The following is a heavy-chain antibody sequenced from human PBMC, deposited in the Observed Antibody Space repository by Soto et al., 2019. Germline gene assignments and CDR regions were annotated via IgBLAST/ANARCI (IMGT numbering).Heavy chain of an antibody. Sequence: GGSLRLSCAASGFTFSNAWINWVRQAPGKGLEWVGRIKSKTDGGTTDYAEPVKGRFAISRDDSNNMVYLQMNSLKIEDTAVYYCTTDSYSTIILVRFDYCGHRTLVTVSS. D-gene: IGHD3-22*01. J-gene: IGHJ4*01. CDR3: TTDSYSTIILVRFDY. V-gene: IGHV3-15*07. CDR1: GFTFSNAW. CDR2: IKSKTDGGTT.